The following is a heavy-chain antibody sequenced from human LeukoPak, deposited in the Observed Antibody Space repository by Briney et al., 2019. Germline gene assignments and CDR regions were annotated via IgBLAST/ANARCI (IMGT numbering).Heavy chain of an antibody. D-gene: IGHD6-19*01. V-gene: IGHV4-30-2*01. J-gene: IGHJ3*02. CDR1: GGSISSGGYY. Sequence: SETLSLTCTVSGGSISSGGYYWSWIRQPPGKGLEWIGYIYHSGSTYYNPSLKSRVTISVDRSENQFSLKLSSVTAADTAVYYCARAGRVAVELNAFDIWGQGTMVTVSS. CDR2: IYHSGST. CDR3: ARAGRVAVELNAFDI.